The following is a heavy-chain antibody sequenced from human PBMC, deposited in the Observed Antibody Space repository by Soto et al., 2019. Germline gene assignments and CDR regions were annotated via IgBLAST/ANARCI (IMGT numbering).Heavy chain of an antibody. Sequence: KVSCKASGYTFTGYSIHWVRRAPGQRLEWMGWINAGNGNTEYSRDFQGRVTITRDTSASTAYMELSSLRSEDTSVYYCARGLWVGESRNPLFDYWGRGPLVTVAS. CDR3: ARGLWVGESRNPLFDY. J-gene: IGHJ4*02. V-gene: IGHV1-3*01. D-gene: IGHD3-10*01. CDR1: GYTFTGYS. CDR2: INAGNGNT.